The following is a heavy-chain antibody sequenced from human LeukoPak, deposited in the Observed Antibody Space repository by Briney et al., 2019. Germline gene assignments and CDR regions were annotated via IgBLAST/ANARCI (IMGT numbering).Heavy chain of an antibody. CDR3: ARGLDGDFLDYNWFDS. CDR1: GYTFTNYN. Sequence: ASVTVSCKASGYTFTNYNVNWARQATGQGLEWMGWMNPISGYTGYAQKFQGRVTMTRDTSISTAYMELSSLRSEDTAVYYCARGLDGDFLDYNWFDSWGQGTLVTVSS. D-gene: IGHD2-21*01. J-gene: IGHJ5*01. CDR2: MNPISGYT. V-gene: IGHV1-8*01.